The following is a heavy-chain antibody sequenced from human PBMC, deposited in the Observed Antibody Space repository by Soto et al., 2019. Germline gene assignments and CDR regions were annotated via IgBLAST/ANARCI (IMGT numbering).Heavy chain of an antibody. J-gene: IGHJ5*02. Sequence: QAKLVQSGAEVKKPGASVKVSCTTSGYTFSNYGISWVRQAPGQGLEWLGWISAYNGNTNYAQNLQGRVTMTTDTYTSTAYMEWRSLRSDDTAVYYCARSSGTSYIWFDPWGQGTLVTVSS. CDR1: GYTFSNYG. CDR3: ARSSGTSYIWFDP. V-gene: IGHV1-18*01. CDR2: ISAYNGNT. D-gene: IGHD1-26*01.